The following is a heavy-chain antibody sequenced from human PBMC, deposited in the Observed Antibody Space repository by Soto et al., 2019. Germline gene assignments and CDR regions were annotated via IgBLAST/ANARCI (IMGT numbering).Heavy chain of an antibody. CDR1: GFTFSSYG. Sequence: QVQLVESGGGVVQPGRSLRLSCAASGFTFSSYGMHWVRQAPGKGLEWVAVIWYDGSNKYYADSVKGRFTISRDNSKNTLYLQMNSLRAEDTAVYYCARNNRACSGGSCPGRAFDIWGQGTMVTVSS. CDR3: ARNNRACSGGSCPGRAFDI. V-gene: IGHV3-33*01. J-gene: IGHJ3*02. D-gene: IGHD2-15*01. CDR2: IWYDGSNK.